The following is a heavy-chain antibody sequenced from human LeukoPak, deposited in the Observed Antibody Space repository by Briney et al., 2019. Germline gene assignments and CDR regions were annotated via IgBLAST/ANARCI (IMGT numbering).Heavy chain of an antibody. V-gene: IGHV1-69*04. CDR3: ASRQTGTTGGSWFDP. D-gene: IGHD1-1*01. J-gene: IGHJ5*02. CDR2: IIPIFGIA. Sequence: VASVKVSCKASGGTFSSYAISWVRQAPGQGLEWMGRIIPIFGIANYAQKFQGRVTITADKSTSTAYMELSSLRSEDTAVYYCASRQTGTTGGSWFDPWGQGTLVTVSS. CDR1: GGTFSSYA.